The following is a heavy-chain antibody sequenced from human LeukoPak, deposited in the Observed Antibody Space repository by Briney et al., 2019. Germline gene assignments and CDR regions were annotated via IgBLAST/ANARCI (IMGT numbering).Heavy chain of an antibody. J-gene: IGHJ5*02. CDR3: AGGVVVPAAIYAGAPKYNWFDP. Sequence: SETLSLTCAVYGGSFSGYYWSWIRQPPGKGLEWIGEINHSGNTNYNPSLKSRVTISVDTSKNQFSLKLSSVTAADTAVYYCAGGVVVPAAIYAGAPKYNWFDPWGQGTLVTVSS. CDR2: INHSGNT. CDR1: GGSFSGYY. D-gene: IGHD2-2*02. V-gene: IGHV4-34*01.